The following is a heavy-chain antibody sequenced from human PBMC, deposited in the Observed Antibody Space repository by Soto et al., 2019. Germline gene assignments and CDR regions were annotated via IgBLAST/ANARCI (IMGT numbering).Heavy chain of an antibody. Sequence: SVKVSFKASGGTFSSYAISWLRQAPGQGLEWMGGIIPIFGTANYAQKFQGRVTITADESTSTAYMELSSLRSEDTAVYYCARDSEWELRNYYYGMDVWGQGTTVTVSS. CDR3: ARDSEWELRNYYYGMDV. CDR1: GGTFSSYA. CDR2: IIPIFGTA. D-gene: IGHD1-26*01. J-gene: IGHJ6*02. V-gene: IGHV1-69*13.